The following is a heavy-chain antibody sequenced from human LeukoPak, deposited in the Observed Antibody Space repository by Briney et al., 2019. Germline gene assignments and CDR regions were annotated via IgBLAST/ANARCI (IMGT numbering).Heavy chain of an antibody. CDR2: ISANNGET. CDR3: ARVPPSAHQLFCSDY. CDR1: GYTFTNYG. D-gene: IGHD2-2*01. Sequence: ASVKVSCKASGYTFTNYGISWARQAPGQGLEWMSWISANNGETRYAQNFQGRVTMTTDTSTTTAYMELRSLRSDDTAVCYCARVPPSAHQLFCSDYWGQGTQVTISS. V-gene: IGHV1-18*04. J-gene: IGHJ4*02.